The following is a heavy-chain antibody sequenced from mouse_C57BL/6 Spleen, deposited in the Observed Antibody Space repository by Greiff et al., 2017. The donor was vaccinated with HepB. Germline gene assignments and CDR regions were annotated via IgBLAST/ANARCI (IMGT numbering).Heavy chain of an antibody. CDR2: INPNNGGT. Sequence: EVKLQQSGPELVKPGASVKISCKASGYTFTDYYMNWVKQSHGKSLEWIGDINPNNGGTSYNQKFKGKATLTVDKSSSTAYMELRSLTSEDSAVYYCAREGNYSNYLVGAMDYWGQGTSVTVSS. V-gene: IGHV1-26*01. CDR3: AREGNYSNYLVGAMDY. J-gene: IGHJ4*01. CDR1: GYTFTDYY. D-gene: IGHD2-5*01.